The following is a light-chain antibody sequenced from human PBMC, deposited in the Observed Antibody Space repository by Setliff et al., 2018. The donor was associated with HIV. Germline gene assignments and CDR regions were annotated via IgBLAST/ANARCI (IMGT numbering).Light chain of an antibody. V-gene: IGLV2-23*02. CDR1: SSDVGSFSL. Sequence: QSVLAQPASVSGSPGQSITISCTGTSSDVGSFSLVSWYQQEPGKAPKLIIYEVTKRPSGISDRFSGSKSGNTASLSISGLQAEDEADYYCCSYTGSSSYVFGGGTKVTVL. CDR3: CSYTGSSSYV. CDR2: EVT. J-gene: IGLJ1*01.